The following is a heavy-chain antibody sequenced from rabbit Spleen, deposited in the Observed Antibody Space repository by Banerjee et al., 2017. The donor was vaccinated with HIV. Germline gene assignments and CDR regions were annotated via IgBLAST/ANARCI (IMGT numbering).Heavy chain of an antibody. D-gene: IGHD8-1*01. CDR2: IYGGTGGYT. CDR3: ARDSASSFYRLDV. V-gene: IGHV1S40*01. Sequence: QSLEESGGDLVKPGASLTLTCTASGFSFSSYYMCWVRQAPGKGLEWIACIYGGTGGYTYYASWAKGRFTISKTSSTTVTLQMTSLTAADTATYFCARDSASSFYRLDVWGPGTLVTVS. CDR1: GFSFSSYY. J-gene: IGHJ3*01.